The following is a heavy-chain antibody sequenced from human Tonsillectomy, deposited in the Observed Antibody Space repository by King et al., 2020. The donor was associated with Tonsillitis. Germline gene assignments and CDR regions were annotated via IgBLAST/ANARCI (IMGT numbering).Heavy chain of an antibody. V-gene: IGHV4-34*01. D-gene: IGHD3-3*01. CDR3: ARGKYDFWSGFPDYFDY. Sequence: VQLQQWGAGLLKPSETLSLTCGVYGGSLSDYYWSWFRQPPGKGLEWIGDINHSGSTHYNPSLNSRVTISVDTSKNQFSLKLSSLTAADTAVYYWARGKYDFWSGFPDYFDYWGRGTLVTVSS. CDR2: INHSGST. J-gene: IGHJ4*02. CDR1: GGSLSDYY.